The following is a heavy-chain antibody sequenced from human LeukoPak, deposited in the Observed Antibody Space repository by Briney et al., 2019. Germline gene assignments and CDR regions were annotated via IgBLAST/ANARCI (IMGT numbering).Heavy chain of an antibody. CDR1: GGSFSGYY. CDR3: ARGRLYSGSRNLFDY. D-gene: IGHD1-26*01. Sequence: SETLSLTCAVYGGSFSGYYWSWIRQPPGKGLEWIGEINHSGSTNYNPSLKSRVTISVDTSKNQFSLQLNSVTPEDTAVYYCARGRLYSGSRNLFDYWGQGTLVTVSS. CDR2: INHSGST. J-gene: IGHJ4*02. V-gene: IGHV4-34*01.